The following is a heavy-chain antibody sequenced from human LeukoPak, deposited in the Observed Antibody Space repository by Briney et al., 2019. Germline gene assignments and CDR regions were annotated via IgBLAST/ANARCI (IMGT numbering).Heavy chain of an antibody. J-gene: IGHJ6*03. CDR1: GFSVTSKF. V-gene: IGHV3-53*01. CDR3: TRDFLQAASGTDFYYYMDL. CDR2: IYYGEKA. Sequence: GGSLRLSCAISGFSVTSKFMSWVRRAPGKGLECVSSIYYGEKAYYADSVKGRFTISRDLSRNALHLQMNRLRDDDTAVYYCTRDFLQAASGTDFYYYMDLWGKGTTVTVSS. D-gene: IGHD6-13*01.